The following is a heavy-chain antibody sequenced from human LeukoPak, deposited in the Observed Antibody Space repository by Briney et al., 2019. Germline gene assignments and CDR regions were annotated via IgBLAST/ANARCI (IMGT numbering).Heavy chain of an antibody. CDR1: GGSISSYY. CDR2: IYTSGST. CDR3: ARVAYCGGGCRYFDY. D-gene: IGHD2-21*02. V-gene: IGHV4-4*07. Sequence: SETLSLTCTVSGGSISSYYWSWIRQPAGKGLEWIGRIYTSGSTNYNPSLKSRVTMSIDTSKNQFSLKLSSVTAANTAVYYCARVAYCGGGCRYFDYWGQGTLVTVSS. J-gene: IGHJ4*02.